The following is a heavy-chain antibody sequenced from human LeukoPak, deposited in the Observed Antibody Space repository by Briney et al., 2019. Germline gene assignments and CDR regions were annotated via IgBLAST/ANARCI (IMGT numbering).Heavy chain of an antibody. CDR2: IYHSGST. V-gene: IGHV4-30-2*01. J-gene: IGHJ5*01. D-gene: IGHD3-3*01. Sequence: SETLSLTCTVSGGSISSGGFSWSWIRQPPGKGLEWIGYIYHSGSTYYNPSLKSRVTISVDRSKNQFSLKLSSVTAADTAVYYCASIITIFGAFDSWGQGTLVTVSS. CDR3: ASIITIFGAFDS. CDR1: GGSISSGGFS.